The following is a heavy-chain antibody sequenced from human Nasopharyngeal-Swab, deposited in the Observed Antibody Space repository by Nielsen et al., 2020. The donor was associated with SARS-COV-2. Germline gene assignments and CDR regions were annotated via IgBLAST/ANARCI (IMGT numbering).Heavy chain of an antibody. Sequence: GESLKISCAASGFPFSDYYMTWIRQAPGKGLDWVSYISSGSSYTTYADSVRGRFTISRDNAKNSLYLQMNSLRAEDTAIYYCARYSTYCSGGTCYNPLHYWGQGTLVTVSS. CDR3: ARYSTYCSGGTCYNPLHY. D-gene: IGHD2-15*01. CDR2: ISSGSSYT. J-gene: IGHJ4*02. V-gene: IGHV3-11*06. CDR1: GFPFSDYY.